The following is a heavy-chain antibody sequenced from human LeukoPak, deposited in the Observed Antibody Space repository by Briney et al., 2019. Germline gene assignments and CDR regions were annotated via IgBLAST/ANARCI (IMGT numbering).Heavy chain of an antibody. Sequence: AASVKVSCKTSGYSFIDYYIHWVRQAPGQGLEWMGWINSNSADTNYAQNFQGRVTMTRDTSISTAYMELSRLRSDDTAVYYCAREGDYGDYEGRWFDPWGQGTLVTVSS. CDR1: GYSFIDYY. CDR3: AREGDYGDYEGRWFDP. CDR2: INSNSADT. D-gene: IGHD4-17*01. J-gene: IGHJ5*02. V-gene: IGHV1-2*02.